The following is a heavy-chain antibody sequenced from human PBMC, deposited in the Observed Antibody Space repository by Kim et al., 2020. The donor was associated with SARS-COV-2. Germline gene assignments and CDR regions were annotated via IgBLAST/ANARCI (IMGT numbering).Heavy chain of an antibody. V-gene: IGHV3-30*04. CDR3: ARALPSFWFYYYGMDV. J-gene: IGHJ6*02. D-gene: IGHD3-9*01. CDR1: GFTFSSYA. CDR2: ISYDGSNK. Sequence: GGSLRLSCAASGFTFSSYAMHWVRQAPGKGLEWVAVISYDGSNKYYADSVKGRFTISRDNSKNTLYLQMNSLRAEDTAVYYCARALPSFWFYYYGMDVWGQGTTVTVSS.